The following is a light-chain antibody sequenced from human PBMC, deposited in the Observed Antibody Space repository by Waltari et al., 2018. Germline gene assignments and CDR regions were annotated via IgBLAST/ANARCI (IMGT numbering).Light chain of an antibody. Sequence: QLVLTQSPSASASLGASVKLPCTLSSGHSSNIVAWLQQQPGKGPRCLMKVNSDGSHTKGDEIPDRFSGSSSGAERYLTIANVQSEDEAEYFCETGGHGTWVFGGGTKLNVL. CDR1: SGHSSNI. CDR3: ETGGHGTWV. CDR2: VNSDGSH. V-gene: IGLV4-69*01. J-gene: IGLJ3*02.